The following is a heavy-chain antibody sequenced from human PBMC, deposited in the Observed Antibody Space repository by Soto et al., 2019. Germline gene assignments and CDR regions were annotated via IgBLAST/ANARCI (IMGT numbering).Heavy chain of an antibody. CDR3: ASDRCVAGHPYYDYGIDL. CDR2: IYDSGST. V-gene: IGHV4-31*03. J-gene: IGHJ6*02. D-gene: IGHD6-13*01. Sequence: SETLSLTCTVSGGSIISGGYYWSWIRQHPGKGLEWTGYIYDSGSTYYNPSLKSRVTISVDTSKNQFSLKLSSVTAADTDVYYCASDRCVAGHPYYDYGIDLWGQGTTVTVSS. CDR1: GGSIISGGYY.